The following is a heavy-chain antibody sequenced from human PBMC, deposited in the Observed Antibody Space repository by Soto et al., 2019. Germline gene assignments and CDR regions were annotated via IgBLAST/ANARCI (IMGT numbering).Heavy chain of an antibody. J-gene: IGHJ6*02. CDR2: INHSGIT. CDR1: GGSFSGYY. CDR3: ARSATPSSGSYYPPSYYYYDGMDV. Sequence: PSETLSLTCAVYGGSFSGYYWSWIRQPPGKGLEWIGEINHSGITNYNPSLKSRVTISVDTSKNQFSLKLSSVTAADTAVYYCARSATPSSGSYYPPSYYYYDGMDVWGQGTTVTVYS. D-gene: IGHD3-10*01. V-gene: IGHV4-34*01.